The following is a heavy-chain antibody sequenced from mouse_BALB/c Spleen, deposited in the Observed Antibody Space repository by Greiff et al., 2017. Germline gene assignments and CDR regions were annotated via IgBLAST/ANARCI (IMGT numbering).Heavy chain of an antibody. V-gene: IGHV2-2*02. CDR2: IWSGGST. J-gene: IGHJ4*01. CDR1: GFSLTSYG. CDR3: ARTRPMDY. Sequence: VQLVESGPGLVQPSQSLSITCTVSGFSLTSYGVHWVRQSPGKGLEWLGVIWSGGSTDYNAAFISRLSISKDNSKSQVFFKMNSLQANDTAIYYCARTRPMDYWGQGTSVTVSS.